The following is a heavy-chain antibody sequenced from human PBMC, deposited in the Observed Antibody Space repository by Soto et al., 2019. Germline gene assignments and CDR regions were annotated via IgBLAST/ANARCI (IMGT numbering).Heavy chain of an antibody. CDR1: GGTFSSYA. J-gene: IGHJ6*02. CDR3: ACPQHDISCYDSYYYGMDV. Sequence: QVQLVQSGAEVKKPGSSVKVSCKASGGTFSSYAISWVRQAPGQGLEWMGGIIPIFGPANYARKFQGRVTITADESTSTAYMELSSLRSEDMAVYYCACPQHDISCYDSYYYGMDVWGQGTTVTVAS. D-gene: IGHD3-22*01. CDR2: IIPIFGPA. V-gene: IGHV1-69*01.